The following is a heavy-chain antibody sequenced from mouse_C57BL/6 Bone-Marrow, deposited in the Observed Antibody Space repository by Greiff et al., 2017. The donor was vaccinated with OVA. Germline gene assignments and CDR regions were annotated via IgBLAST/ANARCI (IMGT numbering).Heavy chain of an antibody. V-gene: IGHV1-54*01. CDR2: IYPGSGST. CDR1: GYAFTNYL. J-gene: IGHJ1*03. CDR3: ARRWYFDV. Sequence: VQLQQSGAELVRPGPSVKVSCKASGYAFTNYLIEWVKQRPGQGLEWIGDIYPGSGSTNYNEKFKSKATLTVDTSSSTAYMQLSSLTSEDSAVYYCARRWYFDVWGTGTTVTVSS.